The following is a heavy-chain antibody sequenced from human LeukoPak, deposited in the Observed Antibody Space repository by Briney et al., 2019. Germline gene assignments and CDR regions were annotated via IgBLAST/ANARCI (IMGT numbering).Heavy chain of an antibody. CDR3: ARDILSAYCGGDCYPLNGMDV. V-gene: IGHV3-33*01. J-gene: IGHJ6*02. CDR2: MWYDGSNK. CDR1: GFTFSSYG. D-gene: IGHD2-21*02. Sequence: GGFLRLSCAASGFTFSSYGMHWVRQAPGKGLEWVVVMWYDGSNKYYADSVKGRFTISRDNSKNTLYLQMNSLRAEDTAVYYCARDILSAYCGGDCYPLNGMDVWGQGTTVTVSS.